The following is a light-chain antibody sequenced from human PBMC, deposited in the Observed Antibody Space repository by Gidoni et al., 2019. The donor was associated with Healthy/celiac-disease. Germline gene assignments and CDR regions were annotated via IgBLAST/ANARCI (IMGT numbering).Light chain of an antibody. Sequence: DIVMTQSPLSLPVTPGEPASISCRSSPSLLHSNGYNYLDWYLQKPGQSPQLLIYLGSNRASGVPNRFSGSGSGTEFTLKSSRVEAEDVGVYYCMQALQTPRTFGQXTKLEIK. V-gene: IGKV2-28*01. CDR1: PSLLHSNGYNY. CDR2: LGS. CDR3: MQALQTPRT. J-gene: IGKJ2*02.